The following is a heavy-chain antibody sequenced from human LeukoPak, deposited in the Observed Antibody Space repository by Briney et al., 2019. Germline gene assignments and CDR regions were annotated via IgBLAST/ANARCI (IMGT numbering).Heavy chain of an antibody. Sequence: SQTLSLTCAISGDSVSSNSAAWNWIRQSPSRGLEWLGRTYYRSKWYNDYAVSVKSRITINPDTSKNQFPLQLNSVTPEDTAVYYCARMYYDFWSGYYHYYYYMDVWGKGTTVTVSS. CDR2: TYYRSKWYN. V-gene: IGHV6-1*01. J-gene: IGHJ6*03. CDR1: GDSVSSNSAA. CDR3: ARMYYDFWSGYYHYYYYMDV. D-gene: IGHD3-3*01.